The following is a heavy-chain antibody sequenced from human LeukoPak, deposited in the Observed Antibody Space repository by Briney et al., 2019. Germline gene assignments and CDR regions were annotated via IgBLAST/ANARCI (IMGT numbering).Heavy chain of an antibody. V-gene: IGHV3-23*01. CDR3: AEGDFGGVLFADENWFDP. CDR1: GFTFSSYA. D-gene: IGHD3-16*01. J-gene: IGHJ5*02. Sequence: GGSLRLSCAASGFTFSSYAMSWVRQAPGKGLEWVSAISGSGGSTYYADSVKGRFTISRDNSKNTLYLQMNSLRAEDTAVYYCAEGDFGGVLFADENWFDPWGQGTLVTVSS. CDR2: ISGSGGST.